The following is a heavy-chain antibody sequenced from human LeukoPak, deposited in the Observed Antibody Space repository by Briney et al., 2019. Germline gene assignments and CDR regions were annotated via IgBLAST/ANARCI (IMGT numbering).Heavy chain of an antibody. J-gene: IGHJ5*02. Sequence: SETLSLTCTVSGYSISSGYYWGWIRQPPGKGLEWIGSIYHSGSTYYNPSLKSRVTISVDTSKNQFSLKLSSVTAADTAVYFCARAPPLTRYNWFDPWGQGTLVTVSS. CDR3: ARAPPLTRYNWFDP. CDR2: IYHSGST. D-gene: IGHD1-1*01. CDR1: GYSISSGYY. V-gene: IGHV4-38-2*02.